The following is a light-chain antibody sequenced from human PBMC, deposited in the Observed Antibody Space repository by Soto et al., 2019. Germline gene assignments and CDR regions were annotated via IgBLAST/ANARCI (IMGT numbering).Light chain of an antibody. CDR3: SSYTSSSTYV. V-gene: IGLV2-14*01. Sequence: QSALTQPASVSGSPGQSITISCTGSSXDVGGYKYVSWYQQHPGKAPKVMIYEVNNRPSGVSSRFSGSKSGNTASLTISGLQAEDEADYYCSSYTSSSTYVFGTGTKVTVL. J-gene: IGLJ1*01. CDR2: EVN. CDR1: SXDVGGYKY.